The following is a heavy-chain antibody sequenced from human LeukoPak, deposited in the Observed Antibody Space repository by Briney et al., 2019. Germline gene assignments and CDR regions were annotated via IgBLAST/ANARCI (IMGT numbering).Heavy chain of an antibody. Sequence: RASETLSLTCTVSGGSISSYYWSWIRQPPGKGLEWIGEINHSGSTNYNPSLKSRVTISVDTSKNQFSLKLSSVTAADTAVYYCASQRYDFWSGYYTHYYYGMDVWGQGTTVTVSS. CDR3: ASQRYDFWSGYYTHYYYGMDV. V-gene: IGHV4-34*01. CDR2: INHSGST. D-gene: IGHD3-3*01. J-gene: IGHJ6*02. CDR1: GGSISSYY.